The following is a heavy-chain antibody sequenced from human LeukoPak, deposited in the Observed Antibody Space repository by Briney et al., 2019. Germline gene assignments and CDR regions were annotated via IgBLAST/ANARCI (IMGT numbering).Heavy chain of an antibody. CDR2: ISSSSSYI. CDR1: GFTFSSYS. J-gene: IGHJ3*02. V-gene: IGHV3-21*01. D-gene: IGHD2-15*01. Sequence: GGSLRLSCAASGFTFSSYSMNWVRQAPGKGLEWVSSISSSSSYIYYADSVKGRFTISRDNAKNSLYLQMNSLRAEDTAVYYCSGDQGGSKRIKAFDIWGQGTMVTVTA. CDR3: SGDQGGSKRIKAFDI.